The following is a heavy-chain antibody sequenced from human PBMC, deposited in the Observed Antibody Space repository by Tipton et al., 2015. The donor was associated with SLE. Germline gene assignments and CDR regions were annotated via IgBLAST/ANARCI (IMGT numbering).Heavy chain of an antibody. V-gene: IGHV3-30*04. Sequence: SLRLSCAASGFTFSAYAVHWVRQAPGKGLEWVAVISYDGSNKYYADSVKGRFTISRDNSKNTLYLQMNSLRAEDTAVYYCAKEGGDDSSGYMHYWGQGTLVTVSP. J-gene: IGHJ4*02. CDR2: ISYDGSNK. CDR3: AKEGGDDSSGYMHY. CDR1: GFTFSAYA. D-gene: IGHD3-22*01.